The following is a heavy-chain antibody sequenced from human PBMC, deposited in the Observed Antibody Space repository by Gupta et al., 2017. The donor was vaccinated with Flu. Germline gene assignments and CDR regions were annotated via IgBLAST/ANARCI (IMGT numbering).Heavy chain of an antibody. CDR2: IYGDDEK. V-gene: IGHV2-5*02. D-gene: IGHD2-21*02. J-gene: IGHJ4*02. Sequence: QITLKESGPTIVGPTQTLTLTCSVSGMSLSNSGVGVGWIRQSPGNALEWLALIYGDDEKHFSPRLQTRLTISKDTAKSQVFLKWANMSPLDRGTYFCARLFGRLPDRWGPGIRVSVSS. CDR3: ARLFGRLPDR. CDR1: GMSLSNSGVG.